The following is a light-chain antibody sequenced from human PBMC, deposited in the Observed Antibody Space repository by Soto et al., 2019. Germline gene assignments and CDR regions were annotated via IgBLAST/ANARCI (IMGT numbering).Light chain of an antibody. J-gene: IGKJ5*01. CDR3: RQYGSSPQT. CDR1: QSLSSTY. CDR2: GAS. Sequence: EIVLTQSPGTLSLSPGDGTTLSCRASQSLSSTYLAWYQQRPGQPPRLLIYGASVRATGIPDRFSGSGSGTDFTLTISRLEPEDFAVYYCRQYGSSPQTFGQGTRLEIK. V-gene: IGKV3-20*01.